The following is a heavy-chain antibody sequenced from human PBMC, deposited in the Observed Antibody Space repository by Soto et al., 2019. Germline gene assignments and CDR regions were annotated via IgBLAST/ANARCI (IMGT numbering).Heavy chain of an antibody. J-gene: IGHJ4*02. CDR2: ISAYNGNT. CDR1: GYTFTSYG. CDR3: ARSSITIFGVVIIPPDY. V-gene: IGHV1-18*01. D-gene: IGHD3-3*01. Sequence: QVQLVQSGAEVKKPGASVKVSCKASGYTFTSYGISWVRQAPRQGLEWMGWISAYNGNTNYAQKLQGRVTMTTDTSTSTAYMELRSLRSDDTAVYYCARSSITIFGVVIIPPDYWGQGTLVTVSS.